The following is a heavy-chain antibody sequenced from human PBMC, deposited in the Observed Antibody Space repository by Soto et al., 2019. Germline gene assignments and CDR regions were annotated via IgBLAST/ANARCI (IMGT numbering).Heavy chain of an antibody. Sequence: QVQLVESGGTLVKPGGSLRLSCAASGFRFSDYFMNWIRQAPGKRLEWLSYISGSGDTIFYADSVKGRFTISRDNAKNSLYLQMDSLRADDTAVYYCARRSTMVTDFDYWGQGTLVAVSS. J-gene: IGHJ4*02. CDR1: GFRFSDYF. D-gene: IGHD3-10*01. V-gene: IGHV3-11*01. CDR2: ISGSGDTI. CDR3: ARRSTMVTDFDY.